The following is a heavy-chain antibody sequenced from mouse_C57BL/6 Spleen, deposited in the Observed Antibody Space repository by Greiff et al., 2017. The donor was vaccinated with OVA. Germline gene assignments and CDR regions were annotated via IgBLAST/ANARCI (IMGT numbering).Heavy chain of an antibody. CDR1: GYAFSSYW. V-gene: IGHV1-80*01. D-gene: IGHD2-2*01. Sequence: QVQLKESGAELVKPGASVKISCKASGYAFSSYWMNWVKQRPGKGLEWIGQIYPGDGDTNYNGKFKGKATLTADKSSSTAYMQLSSLTSEDSAVYFCARWRGYDGGAWFAYWGQGTLVTVAA. J-gene: IGHJ3*01. CDR3: ARWRGYDGGAWFAY. CDR2: IYPGDGDT.